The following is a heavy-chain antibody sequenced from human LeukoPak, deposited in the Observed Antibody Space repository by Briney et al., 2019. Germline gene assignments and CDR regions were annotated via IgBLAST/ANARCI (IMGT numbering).Heavy chain of an antibody. V-gene: IGHV3-74*01. D-gene: IGHD3-22*01. CDR2: INTDGSST. Sequence: GGSLRLSCAASGFTFSSYWMHWVRQAPGKGLVWVSRINTDGSSTSYADSVKGRFTISRDNAKNTLYLQMNSLRAEDTAVYYCAKDLEWDDSSGYPPYYFDYWGQGTLVTVSS. J-gene: IGHJ4*02. CDR1: GFTFSSYW. CDR3: AKDLEWDDSSGYPPYYFDY.